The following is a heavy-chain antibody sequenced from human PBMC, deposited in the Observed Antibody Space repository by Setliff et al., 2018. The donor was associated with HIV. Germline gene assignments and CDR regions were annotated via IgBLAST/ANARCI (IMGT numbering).Heavy chain of an antibody. CDR2: IIPIFGTA. V-gene: IGHV1-69*13. CDR1: GGIFSSYA. J-gene: IGHJ4*02. Sequence: SVKVSCKASGGIFSSYALSWVRQAPGQGLEWMGGIIPIFGTANYAQKFQDRVTITADASTNTAYMELSSLRSEDTAVYYCASGSHGEGATDYWGLGTLVTVSS. CDR3: ASGSHGEGATDY. D-gene: IGHD1-26*01.